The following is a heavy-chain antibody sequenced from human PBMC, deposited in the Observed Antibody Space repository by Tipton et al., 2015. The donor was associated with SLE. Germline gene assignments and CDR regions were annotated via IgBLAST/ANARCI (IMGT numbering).Heavy chain of an antibody. CDR2: INHSGST. CDR3: ARDYGEKY. D-gene: IGHD4-17*01. CDR1: GGSFSGYY. J-gene: IGHJ4*02. Sequence: TLSLTCAVYGGSFSGYYWSWIRQPPGKGLEWIGEINHSGSTNYNPSLKSRITISVDTSKNHFSLKLSSVTAADTAVYYCARDYGEKYWGQGTLVTVSS. V-gene: IGHV4-34*01.